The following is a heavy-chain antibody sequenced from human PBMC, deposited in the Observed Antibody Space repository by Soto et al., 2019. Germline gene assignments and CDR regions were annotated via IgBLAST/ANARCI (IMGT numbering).Heavy chain of an antibody. J-gene: IGHJ4*02. Sequence: QVQLVESGEGVVQPGRSLRLSCAASGFTFSSYGMHWVRQAPGKGLEWVAVISYDGSNKYYADSVKGRFTISRDNSKNTLYLQMNSLRAEDTAVYYCAKDEIVVVVAALDYWGQGTLVTVSS. CDR3: AKDEIVVVVAALDY. CDR2: ISYDGSNK. V-gene: IGHV3-30*18. D-gene: IGHD2-15*01. CDR1: GFTFSSYG.